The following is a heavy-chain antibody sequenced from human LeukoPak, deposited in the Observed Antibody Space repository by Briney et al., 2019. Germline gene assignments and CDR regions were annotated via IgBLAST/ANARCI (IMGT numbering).Heavy chain of an antibody. CDR2: ISSSSSTI. CDR1: GFTFSSYS. Sequence: GGSLRLSCAASGFTFSSYSMNWVRQAPGKGLEWVSYISSSSSTIYYADSVKGRFTISRDNAKNSLYLQMNSLRAEDTAVYYCARVGYYYDSSGYYWNYYYMDVWGKGTTVTVSS. D-gene: IGHD3-22*01. CDR3: ARVGYYYDSSGYYWNYYYMDV. V-gene: IGHV3-48*01. J-gene: IGHJ6*03.